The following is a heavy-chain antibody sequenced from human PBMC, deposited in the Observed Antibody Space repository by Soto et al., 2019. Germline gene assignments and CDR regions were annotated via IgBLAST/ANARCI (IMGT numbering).Heavy chain of an antibody. V-gene: IGHV1-8*01. CDR2: MNPNSGNT. CDR1: GYTFTGDD. CDR3: ARLKQDYAVA. J-gene: IGHJ5*02. Sequence: ASVKVSCKASGYTFTGDDIDWVRLATGQGLEWMGWMNPNSGNTAYAQKFQGRVTMTRNTSISTAYMELSSLRSEDTAVYYCARLKQDYAVAWGQGTLVTVSS. D-gene: IGHD3-16*01.